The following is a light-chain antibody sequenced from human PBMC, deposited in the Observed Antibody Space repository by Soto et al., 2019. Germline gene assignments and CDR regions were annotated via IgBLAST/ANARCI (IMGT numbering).Light chain of an antibody. CDR2: SAS. CDR1: QSVASSY. Sequence: EVVLTQSPGTLSLSPGERVTLSCRASQSVASSYLAWYQQKPGRAPRLLFYSASSRATGITDRFSGSGSGTDFTLTISRLEPEDFAVYYCHHFGSLTETFGQGTNVE. J-gene: IGKJ1*01. V-gene: IGKV3-20*01. CDR3: HHFGSLTET.